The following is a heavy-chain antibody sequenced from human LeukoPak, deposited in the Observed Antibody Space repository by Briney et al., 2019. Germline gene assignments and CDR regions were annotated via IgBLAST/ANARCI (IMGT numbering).Heavy chain of an antibody. Sequence: PSETLSLTCTVSGGSISSYYWSWIRQPPGKGLEWIGYIYFSGSTNYNPSLKSRVTISVDSSKNQFSLKLRSLTAADTAVYYCARAPYYGLNDYWGQGTLVTVSS. CDR3: ARAPYYGLNDY. J-gene: IGHJ4*02. CDR1: GGSISSYY. D-gene: IGHD3-10*01. V-gene: IGHV4-59*01. CDR2: IYFSGST.